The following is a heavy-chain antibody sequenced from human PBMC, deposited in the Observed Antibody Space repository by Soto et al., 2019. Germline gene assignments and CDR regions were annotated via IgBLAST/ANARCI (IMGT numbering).Heavy chain of an antibody. J-gene: IGHJ4*02. V-gene: IGHV3-30*18. CDR1: GFTFRWFG. CDR2: ISYDGSNE. CDR3: AKGEVRGIIPSYFDY. Sequence: PVGSLRLSCAGSGFTFRWFGMNWVRQAPGKGLEWVARISYDGSNEYYVDSVKGRFTISRDNSKNTLYLQMDSLRAEDTAVYYCAKGEVRGIIPSYFDYWGLGTLVTVSS. D-gene: IGHD3-10*01.